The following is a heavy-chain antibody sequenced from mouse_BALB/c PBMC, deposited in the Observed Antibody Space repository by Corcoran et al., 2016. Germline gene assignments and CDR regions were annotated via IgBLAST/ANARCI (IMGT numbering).Heavy chain of an antibody. J-gene: IGHJ1*01. CDR1: GYTFTNYG. V-gene: IGHV9-3-1*01. CDR3: ARFSYSGSRGWCFDV. D-gene: IGHD1-1*01. CDR2: INTYTGEP. Sequence: QIQLVQSGPELKKPGETVKISCKASGYTFTNYGMNWVKQAPGKGLKWMGWINTYTGEPTYADDFKGRFAFSLETSASTAYLQINNLKNEDTATYFCARFSYSGSRGWCFDVWGAGTTVTVSS.